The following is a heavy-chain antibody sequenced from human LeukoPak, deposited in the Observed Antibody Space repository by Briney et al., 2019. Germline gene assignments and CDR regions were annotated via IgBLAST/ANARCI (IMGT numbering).Heavy chain of an antibody. D-gene: IGHD2-21*02. CDR2: ISSSSSTI. Sequence: AGGSLRLSCAASGFTFSSYSMNWVRQAPGKGLEWVSYISSSSSTIYYADSVKGRFTISRDNAKNSLYLQMNSLRAEDTAVYYCARGGPMEKYCGGDCSTGPFDYWGQGTLVTVSS. V-gene: IGHV3-48*04. J-gene: IGHJ4*02. CDR3: ARGGPMEKYCGGDCSTGPFDY. CDR1: GFTFSSYS.